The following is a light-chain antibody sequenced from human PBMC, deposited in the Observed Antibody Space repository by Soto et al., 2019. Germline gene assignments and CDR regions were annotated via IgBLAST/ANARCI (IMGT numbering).Light chain of an antibody. CDR2: DVS. J-gene: IGLJ2*01. Sequence: QSALTQPASVSGSPGQSITISCTGTSSDVGGYNYVSWYQQHPGKAPKLMIYDVSNRPTGVSNRFSGSKSGNTASLTISGLQAEDEADYYCSSYTSSSTPHVVFGGGTKLTVL. V-gene: IGLV2-14*01. CDR3: SSYTSSSTPHVV. CDR1: SSDVGGYNY.